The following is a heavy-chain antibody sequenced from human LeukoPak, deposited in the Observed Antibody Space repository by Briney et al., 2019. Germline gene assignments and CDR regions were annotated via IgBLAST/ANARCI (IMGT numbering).Heavy chain of an antibody. Sequence: SETLSLTCTVSGGSISNYYWSWIRQPPGKGLECIGYIYYTGSTAYNPSLKSRVTISVDTSENQLSLKLSSVTAADTALYYCARAHTSSWYMDYWGQGTLVTVSS. CDR2: IYYTGST. V-gene: IGHV4-59*01. J-gene: IGHJ4*02. CDR3: ARAHTSSWYMDY. CDR1: GGSISNYY. D-gene: IGHD6-13*01.